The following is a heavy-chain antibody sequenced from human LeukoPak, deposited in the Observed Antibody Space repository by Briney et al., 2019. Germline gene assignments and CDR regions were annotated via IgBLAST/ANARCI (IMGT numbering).Heavy chain of an antibody. CDR1: GYTFNTYG. V-gene: IGHV1-18*01. CDR3: ARESTGGSLEIDY. Sequence: GASVKVSCKASGYTFNTYGIIWVRQAPGQGLEWMGWTSAYNGDTTYAQKLQGRVTLTTDASTSTAYMELRSLRSDDTAVYYCARESTGGSLEIDYWGQGTLVTVSS. D-gene: IGHD2-8*02. J-gene: IGHJ4*02. CDR2: TSAYNGDT.